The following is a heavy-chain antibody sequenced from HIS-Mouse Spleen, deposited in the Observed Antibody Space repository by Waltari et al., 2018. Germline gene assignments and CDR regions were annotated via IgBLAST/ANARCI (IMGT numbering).Heavy chain of an antibody. CDR2: SYSGGST. CDR3: ARGGLAAAGWYFDL. J-gene: IGHJ2*01. CDR1: GFTVSSNY. V-gene: IGHV3-53*01. D-gene: IGHD6-13*01. Sequence: EVQLVESGGGLIQPGGSLRLSCAASGFTVSSNYMGWVRQAPGKGVEWVSGSYSGGSTYYEDSVKGRFTISRDNSKNTLYLQMNSLRAEDTAVYYCARGGLAAAGWYFDLWGRGTLVTVSS.